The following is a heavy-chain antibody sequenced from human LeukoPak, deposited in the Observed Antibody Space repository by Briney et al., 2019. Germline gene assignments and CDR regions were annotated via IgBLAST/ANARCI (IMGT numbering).Heavy chain of an antibody. D-gene: IGHD3-22*01. Sequence: SETLSLTCTVSGGSISSSSYYWSWTRQPPGKGLAWIGSIYYSGSTYYNPSLKSRATISVGTSKNQFSLKLSSVTAADTAVYYCARLIYYYDSSGYADYWGQGTLVTVSS. J-gene: IGHJ4*02. CDR3: ARLIYYYDSSGYADY. CDR2: IYYSGST. V-gene: IGHV4-39*01. CDR1: GGSISSSSYY.